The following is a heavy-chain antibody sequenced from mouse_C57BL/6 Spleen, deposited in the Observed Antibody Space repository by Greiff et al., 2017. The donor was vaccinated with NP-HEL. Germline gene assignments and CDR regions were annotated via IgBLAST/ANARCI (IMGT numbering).Heavy chain of an antibody. CDR1: GFTFSDFY. V-gene: IGHV7-1*01. CDR2: SRNKANDYTT. Sequence: EVQLVESGGGLVQSGRSLRLSCATSGFTFSDFYMEWVRQAPGKGLEWIAASRNKANDYTTEYSASVKGRFIVSRDTSQSILYLQMNALRAEDTAIYYCARDAGGGLRRGYFDYWGQGTTLTVSS. J-gene: IGHJ2*01. D-gene: IGHD2-4*01. CDR3: ARDAGGGLRRGYFDY.